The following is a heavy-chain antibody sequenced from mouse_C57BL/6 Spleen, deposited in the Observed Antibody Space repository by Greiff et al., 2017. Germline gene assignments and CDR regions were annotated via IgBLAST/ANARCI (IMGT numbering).Heavy chain of an antibody. CDR2: ISSGSSTI. Sequence: DVMLVESGGGLVKPGGSLKLSCAASGFTFSDYGMHWVRQAPEQGLEWVAYISSGSSTIYYADTVKGRFTLPRDNAKHTQCLQMTRLRSEDTAMYYCARPCYYYYDEDYYYAMDYWGQGTSVTVSS. V-gene: IGHV5-17*01. J-gene: IGHJ4*01. D-gene: IGHD2-4*01. CDR1: GFTFSDYG. CDR3: ARPCYYYYDEDYYYAMDY.